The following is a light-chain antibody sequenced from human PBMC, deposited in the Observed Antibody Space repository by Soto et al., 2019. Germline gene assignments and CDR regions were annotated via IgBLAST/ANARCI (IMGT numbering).Light chain of an antibody. CDR3: QQYHNWPA. CDR2: GAA. J-gene: IGKJ1*01. CDR1: QSISSSY. Sequence: ETVMTQSPATLSVSPGERATLSCRASQSISSSYLAWYQQKPGQAPRLLIYGAATRATGIPARFSGSGSGTEFTLTISSLQSEDFAVYYCQQYHNWPAFGQGTKVDIK. V-gene: IGKV3-15*01.